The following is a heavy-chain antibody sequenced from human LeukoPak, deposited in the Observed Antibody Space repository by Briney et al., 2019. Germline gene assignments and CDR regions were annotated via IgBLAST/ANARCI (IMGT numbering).Heavy chain of an antibody. CDR3: ARGSGSYLRFWFDP. CDR1: GYTFTGYY. D-gene: IGHD1-26*01. J-gene: IGHJ5*02. V-gene: IGHV1-2*04. Sequence: ASVKVSCKASGYTFTGYYMHWVRQAPGQGLEWMGWINPNSGGTNYAQKFQGWVTMTRDTSISTAYMELSRLRSDDTAVYYCARGSGSYLRFWFDPWGQGALVTVSS. CDR2: INPNSGGT.